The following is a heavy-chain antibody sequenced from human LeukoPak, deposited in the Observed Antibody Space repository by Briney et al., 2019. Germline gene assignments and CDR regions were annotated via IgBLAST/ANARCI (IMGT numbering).Heavy chain of an antibody. CDR2: IIPIFGTA. CDR3: ARTNYYDSSGYQGAGTYYYGMDV. CDR1: GGTFSNYG. Sequence: SVKVSCKASGGTFSNYGISWVRQAPGQGLECMGRIIPIFGTANYAQKFQGRVTITADKFTSTAYMEVSSLRSEDTAVYYCARTNYYDSSGYQGAGTYYYGMDVWGQGTTVTVSS. J-gene: IGHJ6*02. V-gene: IGHV1-69*06. D-gene: IGHD3-22*01.